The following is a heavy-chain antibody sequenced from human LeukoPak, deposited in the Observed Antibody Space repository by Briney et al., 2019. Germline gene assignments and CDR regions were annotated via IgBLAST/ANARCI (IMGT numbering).Heavy chain of an antibody. V-gene: IGHV1-2*02. J-gene: IGHJ4*02. CDR2: INPNSGGT. CDR1: GYTFTGYY. CDR3: ARSVRGVISYFDY. Sequence: GASVKVSCKASGYTFTGYYMHWVRQAPGQGLEWMGWINPNSGGTNYAQKFQGRVTMTRDTSISTAYMELSRLRSDDTAVYYYARSVRGVISYFDYWGQGTLVTVSS. D-gene: IGHD3-10*01.